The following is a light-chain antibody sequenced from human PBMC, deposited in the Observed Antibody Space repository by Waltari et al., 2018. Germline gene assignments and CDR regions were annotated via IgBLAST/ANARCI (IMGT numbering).Light chain of an antibody. J-gene: IGKJ5*01. CDR2: DAS. CDR3: QQRSHWPIT. V-gene: IGKV3-11*01. CDR1: PSVSSY. Sequence: EIVLTQSPATLSLSPGERATLSCRASPSVSSYLAWYQQQPGHAPRLLIYDASNRATGIPARFSGSGSGTDFTLTISSLEPEDFAVYYCQQRSHWPITFGQGTRLEMK.